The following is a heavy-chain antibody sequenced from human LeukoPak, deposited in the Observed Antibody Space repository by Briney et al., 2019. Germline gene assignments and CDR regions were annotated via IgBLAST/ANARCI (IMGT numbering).Heavy chain of an antibody. J-gene: IGHJ6*02. CDR1: GGSISSYY. D-gene: IGHD3-16*02. Sequence: SETLSLTCTVSGGSISSYYWSWIRQPPGKGLEWIGYIYYSGSTNYNPSLKSRVTISVDTSKNQFSLKLSSVTAADTAVYYCAREIVGGMDVWGQGTTGTVSS. V-gene: IGHV4-59*01. CDR3: AREIVGGMDV. CDR2: IYYSGST.